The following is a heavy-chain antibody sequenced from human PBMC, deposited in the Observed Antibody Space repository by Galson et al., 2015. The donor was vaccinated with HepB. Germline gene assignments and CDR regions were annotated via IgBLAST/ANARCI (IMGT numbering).Heavy chain of an antibody. D-gene: IGHD3-16*01. CDR2: IYTGGTT. CDR1: GFIVSDYY. V-gene: IGHV3-53*01. CDR3: TRGGGAN. Sequence: SLRLSCAASGFIVSDYYMNWVRQAPGKGLEWVSVIYTGGTTNYADSVKGRFSISRDNSKNTLYLQMNSLRAEDTAVYYCTRGGGANWGQGTLVTVSS. J-gene: IGHJ4*02.